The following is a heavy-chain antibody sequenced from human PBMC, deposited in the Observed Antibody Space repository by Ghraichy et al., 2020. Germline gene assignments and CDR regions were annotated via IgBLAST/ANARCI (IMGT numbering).Heavy chain of an antibody. D-gene: IGHD4-17*01. CDR2: ISDTGSA. Sequence: SQTLSLTCTVSGGSIFSGGFSCAWIRQPPGKGLEWIGYISDTGSASYKPSLNSRVSISLDTSRIHLSLNLTSVTAADSAVYYCARVGPFTASTPYFDFWGQVTLVTVSS. CDR1: GGSIFSGGFS. J-gene: IGHJ4*02. V-gene: IGHV4-31*03. CDR3: ARVGPFTASTPYFDF.